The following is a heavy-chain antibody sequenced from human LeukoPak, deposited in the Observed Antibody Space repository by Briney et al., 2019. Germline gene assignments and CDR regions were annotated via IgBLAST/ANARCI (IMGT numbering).Heavy chain of an antibody. CDR2: ISSSSSYI. CDR1: GFTFGSYS. CDR3: AKDRYYYDSSGLFDY. D-gene: IGHD3-22*01. Sequence: GGSLRLSCAASGFTFGSYSMNWVRQAPGKGLEWVSSISSSSSYIYYADSVKGRFTISRDNAKNSLYLQMNSLRAEDTAVYYCAKDRYYYDSSGLFDYWGQGTLVTVSS. J-gene: IGHJ4*02. V-gene: IGHV3-21*04.